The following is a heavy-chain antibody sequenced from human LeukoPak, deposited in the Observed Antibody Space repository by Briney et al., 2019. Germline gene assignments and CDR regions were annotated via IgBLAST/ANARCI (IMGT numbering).Heavy chain of an antibody. D-gene: IGHD2-15*01. Sequence: GGSLRLSCAASGFIFSNYAMQWVRQAPGMGLEWVAFIRYDGGNTYYADSVKGRFTISRDNSKNTLYLQMNSLRAEDTAVYYCARKACSGGSCYYYYMDVWGKGTTVTISS. CDR3: ARKACSGGSCYYYYMDV. J-gene: IGHJ6*03. CDR2: IRYDGGNT. V-gene: IGHV3-30*02. CDR1: GFIFSNYA.